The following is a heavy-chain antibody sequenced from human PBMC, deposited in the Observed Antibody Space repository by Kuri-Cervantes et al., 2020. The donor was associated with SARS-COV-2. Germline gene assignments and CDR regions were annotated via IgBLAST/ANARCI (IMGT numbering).Heavy chain of an antibody. V-gene: IGHV3-30*18. J-gene: IGHJ4*02. D-gene: IGHD4-17*01. CDR1: GFTFSNYG. CDR3: AKDRRGYGDYEALDY. Sequence: LSLTCAASGFTFSNYGMHWVRQAPGKGLEWVAVISYDGSNKYYKDSVKGRFTISRDNSKNTLYLQMNSLRAEDTAVYYCAKDRRGYGDYEALDYWGQGTLVTVSS. CDR2: ISYDGSNK.